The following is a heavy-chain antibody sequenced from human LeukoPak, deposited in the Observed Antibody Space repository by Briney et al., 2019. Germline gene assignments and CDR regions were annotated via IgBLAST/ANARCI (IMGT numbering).Heavy chain of an antibody. V-gene: IGHV3-33*01. CDR2: IWYDGSNK. CDR3: ARDKGDGYWYYFDY. D-gene: IGHD5-24*01. J-gene: IGHJ4*02. CDR1: GFTFSSYG. Sequence: PGGSLRLSCAASGFTFSSYGMHWVRQAPGKGLEWVAVIWYDGSNKYYADSVKGRFTISRDNSKNTLYLQMNSLRAEDTAVYYCARDKGDGYWYYFDYWGQGTLVTVSS.